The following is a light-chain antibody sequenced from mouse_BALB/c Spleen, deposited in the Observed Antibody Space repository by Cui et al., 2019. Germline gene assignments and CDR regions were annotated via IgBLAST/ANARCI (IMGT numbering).Light chain of an antibody. V-gene: IGKV6-15*01. Sequence: DTVMTQSQKFISTSVGDRVSVTCEASQNVGTNVAWYQQKPGQSPKALIYSASYRYSGVPDRFTGSGSGTDFTLTISNVQSEDLAEYFCQQYNSYPLTFGAGTKLELK. CDR2: SAS. J-gene: IGKJ5*01. CDR1: QNVGTN. CDR3: QQYNSYPLT.